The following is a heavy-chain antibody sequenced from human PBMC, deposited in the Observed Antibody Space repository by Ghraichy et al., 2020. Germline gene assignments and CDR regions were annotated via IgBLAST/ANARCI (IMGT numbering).Heavy chain of an antibody. D-gene: IGHD2-8*02. Sequence: GGSLRLSCAASGFTFSNYAMAWVRQAPGKGLELLSAITGNGINTFYADSVKGRFTISRDNSKNTLYLQINSLRAEDTAVYHCAKGVVGWCSGCSCYPFDSWGQGTLVTVSS. V-gene: IGHV3-23*01. CDR3: AKGVVGWCSGCSCYPFDS. CDR2: ITGNGINT. CDR1: GFTFSNYA. J-gene: IGHJ4*02.